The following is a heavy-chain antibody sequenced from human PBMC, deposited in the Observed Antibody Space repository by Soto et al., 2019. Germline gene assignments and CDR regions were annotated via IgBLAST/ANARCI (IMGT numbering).Heavy chain of an antibody. CDR3: ATLGYCSGGSCSGDDY. V-gene: IGHV1-8*01. CDR2: MNPNSGNT. J-gene: IGHJ4*02. D-gene: IGHD2-15*01. Sequence: QVQLVQSGAEVKKPGASVKVSCKASGYTFTSYDINWVRQATGQGLEWMGWMNPNSGNTGYAQKFQDRVTMTRNTSISTAYMELSSLRSEDTAVYYCATLGYCSGGSCSGDDYWGQGTLVTVSS. CDR1: GYTFTSYD.